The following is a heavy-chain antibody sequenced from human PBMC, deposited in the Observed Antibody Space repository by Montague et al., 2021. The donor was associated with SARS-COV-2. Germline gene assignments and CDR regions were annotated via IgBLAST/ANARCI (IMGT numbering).Heavy chain of an antibody. CDR2: IDCDDDN. V-gene: IGHV2-70*11. D-gene: IGHD6-13*01. J-gene: IGHJ5*02. Sequence: TLSLTCTVSGGSISSYYWSWIRQPPGKALEWLARIDCDDDNYYSTSLKTRLTISKDTSKNQLVLTLTNMDPVDTATYYCARILVAAAGSPFDPWGQGTLVTVSS. CDR1: GGSISSYYW. CDR3: ARILVAAAGSPFDP.